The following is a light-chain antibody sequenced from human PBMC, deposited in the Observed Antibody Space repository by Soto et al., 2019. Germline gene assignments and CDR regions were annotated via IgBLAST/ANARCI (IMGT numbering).Light chain of an antibody. CDR2: AAS. J-gene: IGKJ4*01. CDR3: QQLNTYPLP. CDR1: QGISSY. V-gene: IGKV1-9*01. Sequence: DIQLTQSPSFLAASVGDRVTITCRASQGISSYLAWYQQTPGKAPKLLIYAASTLQSGVPSRFSGSGSGTDFTLTISCLQPEDVATYYCQQLNTYPLPFGGGTKVDI.